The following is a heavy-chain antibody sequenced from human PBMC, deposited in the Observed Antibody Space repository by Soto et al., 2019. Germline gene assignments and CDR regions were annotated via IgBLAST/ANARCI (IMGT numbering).Heavy chain of an antibody. CDR1: GGNFSSDA. D-gene: IGHD6-13*01. CDR3: ARAHRRSWYIWFDP. V-gene: IGHV1-69*01. Sequence: QVQLVQSGAELKKPGSSVKVSCTASGGNFSSDAISWVRQAPGQGLEWMGGIVPLFGTTNYARKFKARDTVYGDETTSTDYMELSNVRFDDTAVYYCARAHRRSWYIWFDPWRKGTLVTVSS. J-gene: IGHJ5*02. CDR2: IVPLFGTT.